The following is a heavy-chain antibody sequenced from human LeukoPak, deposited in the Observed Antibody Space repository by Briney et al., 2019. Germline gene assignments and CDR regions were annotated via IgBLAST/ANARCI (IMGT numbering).Heavy chain of an antibody. Sequence: GGSLRLSCSASGFTFSSYSMHWVRQAPGKGLEYVSAISSNGDSTYYADSVQGRFTISRDNSKNTLYLQMSSMRAEDTAVYYCVKSTAWALFDYWGQGTLVTVSS. V-gene: IGHV3-64D*06. CDR1: GFTFSSYS. J-gene: IGHJ4*02. CDR3: VKSTAWALFDY. CDR2: ISSNGDST. D-gene: IGHD1-26*01.